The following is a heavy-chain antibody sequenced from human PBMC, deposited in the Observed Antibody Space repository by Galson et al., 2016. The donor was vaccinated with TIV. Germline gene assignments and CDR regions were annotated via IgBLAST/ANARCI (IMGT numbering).Heavy chain of an antibody. CDR1: GYPVTTHY. CDR2: INPSGGGT. Sequence: PVKVSCKASGYPVTTHYMHWVRQDPGQGLEWMGIINPSGGGTTYAQNFQGRLIMTGDTSTSTVYMELSSLRSEDTAVYYCARTQSCGGDCYYFDYWGQGALVTVSS. V-gene: IGHV1-46*01. D-gene: IGHD2-21*02. J-gene: IGHJ4*02. CDR3: ARTQSCGGDCYYFDY.